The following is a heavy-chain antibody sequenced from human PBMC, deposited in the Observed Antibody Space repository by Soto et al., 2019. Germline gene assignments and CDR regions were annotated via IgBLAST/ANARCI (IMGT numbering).Heavy chain of an antibody. CDR1: GGSMSSYY. Sequence: SDTLALTCTASGGSMSSYYWSWIRQPPGKGLEWIGYIYYSGSTNYNPSLKSRVTISVDTFKNQFCLKLSSVAAADTAVYYCARIVTTREHYYYYGMDVWGQGTTVTVS. V-gene: IGHV4-59*07. J-gene: IGHJ6*02. CDR3: ARIVTTREHYYYYGMDV. D-gene: IGHD4-4*01. CDR2: IYYSGST.